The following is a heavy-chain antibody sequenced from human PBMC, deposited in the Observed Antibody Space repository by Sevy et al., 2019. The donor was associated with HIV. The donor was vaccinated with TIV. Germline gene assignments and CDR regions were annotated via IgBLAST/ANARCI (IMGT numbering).Heavy chain of an antibody. CDR2: ISSEGTET. V-gene: IGHV3-30-3*01. CDR3: ARDGGNSVKWYPLY. CDR1: GFAFSTHA. J-gene: IGHJ4*01. Sequence: GGFLRLSCAASGFAFSTHAMHWVRQSPGKGLEWVAVISSEGTETFYAASVEGRFTISRDNSKNTLSLQLNSLRPENTAVYYCARDGGNSVKWYPLYWGHGTLVTVSS. D-gene: IGHD2-2*01.